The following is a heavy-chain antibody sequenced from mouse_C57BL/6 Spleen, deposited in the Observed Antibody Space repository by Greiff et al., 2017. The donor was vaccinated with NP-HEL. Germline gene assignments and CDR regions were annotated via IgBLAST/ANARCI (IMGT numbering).Heavy chain of an antibody. CDR2: IDPSDSYT. D-gene: IGHD3-2*02. CDR1: GYTFTSYW. CDR3: ARSSAQSPWFAY. V-gene: IGHV1-50*01. J-gene: IGHJ3*01. Sequence: QVQLQQPGAELVQPGASVKLSCKASGYTFTSYWMQWVKQRPGQGLEWIGEIDPSDSYTNYNQKFKGKATLTVDTAASTAYMQLSSLTSEDAAVYYCARSSAQSPWFAYWGQGTLVTVSA.